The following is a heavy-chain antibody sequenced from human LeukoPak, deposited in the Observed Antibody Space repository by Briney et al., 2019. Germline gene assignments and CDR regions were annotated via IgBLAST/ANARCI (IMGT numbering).Heavy chain of an antibody. V-gene: IGHV3-20*01. CDR2: INWNGGST. CDR3: ARDRSYGSFDF. Sequence: GGSLRLSCAASGFTFDDHGMNWVSQAPGKGLEWVSGINWNGGSTFYADSVKGRFTISRDNTKNALYLQMNSLTAADTALYHCARDRSYGSFDFWGQGTLVTVSS. J-gene: IGHJ4*02. D-gene: IGHD5-18*01. CDR1: GFTFDDHG.